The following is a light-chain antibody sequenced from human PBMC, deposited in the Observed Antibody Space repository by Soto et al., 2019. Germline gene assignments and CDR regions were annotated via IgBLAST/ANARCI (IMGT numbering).Light chain of an antibody. CDR1: QSVDSSF. Sequence: EIVLTQSPGSLSLSPGERATLSCRASQSVDSSFFAWYQQKPGQAPRLLIYGASNRATGIPDRFSGRGSGTDFPLPITGLEPEDFAVYYCQQYVSSVTFGQGTKVEIK. J-gene: IGKJ1*01. CDR2: GAS. CDR3: QQYVSSVT. V-gene: IGKV3-20*01.